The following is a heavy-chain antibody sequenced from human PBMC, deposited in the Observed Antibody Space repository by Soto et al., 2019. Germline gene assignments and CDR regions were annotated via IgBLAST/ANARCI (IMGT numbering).Heavy chain of an antibody. V-gene: IGHV3-23*01. CDR1: GFTFSSYA. J-gene: IGHJ4*02. Sequence: GGSLRLSCAASGFTFSSYAMSWVRQAPGKGLEWVSAISGSGGSTYYADSVKGRFTISRDNSKNTLYLQMNSLRAEYTAVYYCAKCSSRLSEAAADYWGQGTLVTVSS. D-gene: IGHD6-13*01. CDR2: ISGSGGST. CDR3: AKCSSRLSEAAADY.